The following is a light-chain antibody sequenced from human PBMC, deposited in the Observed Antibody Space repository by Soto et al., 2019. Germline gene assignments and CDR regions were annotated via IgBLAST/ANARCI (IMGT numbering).Light chain of an antibody. CDR3: SSYTSSNTGV. CDR1: SADVGANNY. J-gene: IGLJ3*02. Sequence: QSALTQPASVSGSPGQSITISCAGTSADVGANNYVSWYQQHPGKAPKLMIYDVTNRPSGVSDRFSGSKSANTASLTISGLQAEDEADYYCSSYTSSNTGVFGGGTKLTVL. CDR2: DVT. V-gene: IGLV2-14*03.